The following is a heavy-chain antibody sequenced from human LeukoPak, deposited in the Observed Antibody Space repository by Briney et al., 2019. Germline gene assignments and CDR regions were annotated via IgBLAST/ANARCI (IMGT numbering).Heavy chain of an antibody. CDR3: ATMVRGVIVPRFDY. CDR2: FDPEDGKI. CDR1: GYTLSELS. D-gene: IGHD3-10*01. V-gene: IGHV1-24*01. J-gene: IGHJ4*02. Sequence: ASVKVSCKISGYTLSELSIHWVRQPPGTGLEWMGGFDPEDGKIIYAAKFQGRVTMTEDTFTDTAYMEVSILKSDDTAMFYCATMVRGVIVPRFDYWGKGTLVTVSS.